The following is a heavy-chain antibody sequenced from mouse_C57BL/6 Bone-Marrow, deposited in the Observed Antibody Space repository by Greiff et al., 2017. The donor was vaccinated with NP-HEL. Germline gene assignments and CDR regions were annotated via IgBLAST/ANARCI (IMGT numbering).Heavy chain of an antibody. Sequence: VQLQQSDAELVKPGASVKISCKVSGYTFTDHTIHWMKQRPEQGLEWIGYIYPRDGSTKYNEKFKGKATLTAYKSSRTAYMQLLILTAEDSAVYFCARWDYYGDYFDYWGQGTTLTVSS. CDR1: GYTFTDHT. CDR2: IYPRDGST. D-gene: IGHD1-1*01. V-gene: IGHV1-78*01. CDR3: ARWDYYGDYFDY. J-gene: IGHJ2*01.